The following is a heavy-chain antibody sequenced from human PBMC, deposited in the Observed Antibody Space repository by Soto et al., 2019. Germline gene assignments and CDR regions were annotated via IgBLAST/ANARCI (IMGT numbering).Heavy chain of an antibody. V-gene: IGHV3-11*01. D-gene: IGHD1-20*01. CDR1: GFIFSDYY. Sequence: VQLVESGGGLVKPGGSLRLSCAASGFIFSDYYMAWIRQAPGKGLEWVSDISSGGGAKNVADSVRGRFTISRDNANNSLHRQRNSLRPEDTAVYYCARRLTGRTTGDWFDPWGQGTLVTVSS. CDR3: ARRLTGRTTGDWFDP. CDR2: ISSGGGAK. J-gene: IGHJ5*02.